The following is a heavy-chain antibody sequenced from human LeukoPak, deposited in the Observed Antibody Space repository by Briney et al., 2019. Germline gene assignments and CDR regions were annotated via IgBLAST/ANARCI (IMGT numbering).Heavy chain of an antibody. CDR2: INHSGST. D-gene: IGHD6-13*01. V-gene: IGHV4-34*01. CDR1: GGSFNGYY. Sequence: SETLSLTCAVYGGSFNGYYWSWIRQPQGKGLEWIGEINHSGSTNYNPSLKSRVTISVDTSKNQFSLKLSSVTAADTAVYYCARGHSSPASWFDPWGQGTLVTVSS. J-gene: IGHJ5*02. CDR3: ARGHSSPASWFDP.